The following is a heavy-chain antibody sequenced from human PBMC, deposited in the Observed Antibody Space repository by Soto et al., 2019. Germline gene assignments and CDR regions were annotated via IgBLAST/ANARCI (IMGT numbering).Heavy chain of an antibody. J-gene: IGHJ4*02. CDR2: MHPDGSDR. CDR1: GLTFSDYW. D-gene: IGHD2-21*01. V-gene: IGHV3-7*01. CDR3: VASSGY. Sequence: GGSLRLSCEVSGLTFSDYWMNWVRQAPGKGLEWVTNMHPDGSDRKYVDSVKGRFTVSRDNAKSSMSLQMNSLRAEDTAVYYCVASSGYWGLGTLVTVSS.